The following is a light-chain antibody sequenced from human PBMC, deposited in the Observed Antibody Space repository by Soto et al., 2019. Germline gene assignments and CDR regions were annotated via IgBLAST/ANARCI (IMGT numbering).Light chain of an antibody. V-gene: IGKV1-5*03. Sequence: DIQMTQSPSTLSASVGDSVTITCRASQGVGRWLAWYQQKPGKAPEVLIYKASTLQYGVPSRFSGSGSGTEFTLTISSLQPDDFATYYCQQYDSYSTFGQGTKVDIK. CDR2: KAS. CDR3: QQYDSYST. CDR1: QGVGRW. J-gene: IGKJ1*01.